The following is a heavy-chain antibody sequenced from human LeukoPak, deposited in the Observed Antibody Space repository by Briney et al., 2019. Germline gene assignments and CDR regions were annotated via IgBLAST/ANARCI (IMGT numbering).Heavy chain of an antibody. CDR3: AERSAYESLFDY. CDR2: INHSGST. V-gene: IGHV4-34*01. CDR1: GGSFSGYY. Sequence: SETLSLTCAVYGGSFSGYYWSWIRQPPGKGLEWIGEINHSGSTNYNPSLKSRVTISVDTFKNQFSLKLNSVTAADTAVYFCAERSAYESLFDYWGQGTLVTVSS. J-gene: IGHJ4*02. D-gene: IGHD5-12*01.